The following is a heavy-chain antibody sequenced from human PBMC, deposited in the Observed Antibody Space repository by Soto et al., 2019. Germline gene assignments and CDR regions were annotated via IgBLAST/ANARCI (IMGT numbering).Heavy chain of an antibody. CDR3: ARAGLGPYYYGSGKPYYYYMDV. CDR1: GFTISSNY. D-gene: IGHD3-10*01. J-gene: IGHJ6*03. V-gene: IGHV3-66*01. CDR2: IYSGGST. Sequence: GGSLRLSCAASGFTISSNYMSWVRQAPGKGLEWVSVIYSGGSTYYADSVKGRFTISRDNSKNTLYLQMNSLRAEDTAVYYCARAGLGPYYYGSGKPYYYYMDVWGKGTTVTVSS.